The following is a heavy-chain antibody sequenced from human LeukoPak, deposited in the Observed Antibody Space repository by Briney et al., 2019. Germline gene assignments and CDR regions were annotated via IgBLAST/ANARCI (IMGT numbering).Heavy chain of an antibody. D-gene: IGHD5-24*01. V-gene: IGHV3-15*01. Sequence: GGSLRLSCAVSGFTFTDAWVSWVRQAPGKGLEWVARITASGTENYAAPVKARFTASRDDSKTTVYLQMKSLTTDDTAVYYCTTAPTRTWLPYFGYWGQGTVVTVSS. CDR2: ITASGTE. J-gene: IGHJ4*02. CDR3: TTAPTRTWLPYFGY. CDR1: GFTFTDAW.